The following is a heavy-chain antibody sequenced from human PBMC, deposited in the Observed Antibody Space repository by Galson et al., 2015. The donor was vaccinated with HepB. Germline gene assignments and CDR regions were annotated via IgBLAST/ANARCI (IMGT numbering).Heavy chain of an antibody. D-gene: IGHD1-26*01. J-gene: IGHJ4*02. V-gene: IGHV3-23*01. CDR1: GFTFNSYT. CDR3: AKPRWEHDS. Sequence: SLRLSCAASGFTFNSYTMSWVRQAPGKGLEWVSAISGTGDSTYYADSVKGRFTISRDNSKNTLYLQMNSLRAEDTAVYYCAKPRWEHDSWVQGTLVTVSS. CDR2: ISGTGDST.